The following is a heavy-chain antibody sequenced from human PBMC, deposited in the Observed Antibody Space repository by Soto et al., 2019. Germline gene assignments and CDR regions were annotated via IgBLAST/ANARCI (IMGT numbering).Heavy chain of an antibody. CDR3: ARPPSGSYYFDY. J-gene: IGHJ4*02. D-gene: IGHD1-26*01. V-gene: IGHV3-33*01. CDR2: IWYDGSNK. Sequence: GGSLRRSCAASGFTFSSYGIHWVRQAPGKGLEWVAVIWYDGSNKYYADSVKGRFTISRDNSKNTLYLQMNSLRAEDTAVYYCARPPSGSYYFDYWGQGTLVTV. CDR1: GFTFSSYG.